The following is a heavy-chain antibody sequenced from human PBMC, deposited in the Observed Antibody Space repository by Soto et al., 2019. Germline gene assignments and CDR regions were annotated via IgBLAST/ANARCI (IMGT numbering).Heavy chain of an antibody. V-gene: IGHV3-23*01. Sequence: GGSLRLSCATSGFTFSDHAMHWVRQAPGEGLEWVSGIRGDFVTTPYADSVKGRFTISRDNSQNTLYLHMNSLRAEDTARYYCVKEGKMGVEGFDFWGQGTLVTVSS. CDR2: IRGDFVTT. J-gene: IGHJ4*02. D-gene: IGHD1-26*01. CDR1: GFTFSDHA. CDR3: VKEGKMGVEGFDF.